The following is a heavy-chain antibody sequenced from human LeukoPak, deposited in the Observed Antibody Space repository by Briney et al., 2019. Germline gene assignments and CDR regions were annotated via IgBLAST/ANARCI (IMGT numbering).Heavy chain of an antibody. CDR1: RGSISSSSYY. CDR3: ARILTTFDS. Sequence: SETLSLTCTVSRGSISSSSYYWGLIRQPPGKRLEWIGSFYYIGGTYYNPSLEGRVTISADSPKNQFSLKLTSVTAADTALYYCARILTTFDSWGQGTLVTVSS. D-gene: IGHD4-11*01. J-gene: IGHJ4*02. V-gene: IGHV4-39*01. CDR2: FYYIGGT.